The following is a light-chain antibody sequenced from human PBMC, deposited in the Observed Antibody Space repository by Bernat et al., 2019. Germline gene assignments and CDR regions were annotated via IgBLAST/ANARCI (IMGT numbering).Light chain of an antibody. CDR3: QQCGNWPPI. CDR1: QSVSSY. V-gene: IGKV3-11*01. J-gene: IGKJ4*01. CDR2: DAS. Sequence: EIVLTQSPATLSLSPGERATLSCRASQSVSSYLAWYQQKPGQAPRLLIYDASNRATGIPARFSGSRSGTDFTLTISSLEPDDFAVYYCQQCGNWPPIFGGGTKGESK.